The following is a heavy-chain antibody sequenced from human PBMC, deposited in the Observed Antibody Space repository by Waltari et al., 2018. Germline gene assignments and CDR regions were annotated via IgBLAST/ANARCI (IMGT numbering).Heavy chain of an antibody. CDR1: EFTFSSYS. J-gene: IGHJ3*02. CDR2: ISNSRTTI. CDR3: AREIRGTGYFPDAFDI. D-gene: IGHD3-9*01. V-gene: IGHV3-48*01. Sequence: EVQLVESGGGSVQPGGSLRLSCAASEFTFSSYSMNWVRQAPGQGMGWVACISNSRTTIYYADSVKGRFTSSRDNDQNSLYLQMNSLRAEDTAVYYCAREIRGTGYFPDAFDIWGQGTMVTVSS.